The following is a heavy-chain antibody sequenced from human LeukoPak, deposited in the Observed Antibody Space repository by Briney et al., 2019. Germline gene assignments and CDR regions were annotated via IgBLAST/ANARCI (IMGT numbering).Heavy chain of an antibody. CDR2: ISYDGSNK. D-gene: IGHD3-10*01. J-gene: IGHJ3*02. CDR3: ARMGGSGSFDAFDI. V-gene: IGHV3-30*04. Sequence: PGGSLRLSCAASGFTFSSYAMHWVRQAPGKGLEWVAVISYDGSNKYYADSVKGRFTISRDNSKNTLYLQMNSLRAEDTAVYYCARMGGSGSFDAFDIWGQGTAVTVSS. CDR1: GFTFSSYA.